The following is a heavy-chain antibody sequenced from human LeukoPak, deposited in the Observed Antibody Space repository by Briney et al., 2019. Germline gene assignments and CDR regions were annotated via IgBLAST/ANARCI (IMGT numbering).Heavy chain of an antibody. CDR3: AGYDSSGRRDAFDI. J-gene: IGHJ3*02. D-gene: IGHD3-22*01. CDR2: ITRSNYI. V-gene: IGHV3-21*06. Sequence: GGALPLSCAASGFTFSSYSMHWVGQAPGKGVEGVSSITRSNYIYYADSVKGRFTISRDNAKNSLYLHRNSLRAEDTAVYYCAGYDSSGRRDAFDIWGQGTMVTVSS. CDR1: GFTFSSYS.